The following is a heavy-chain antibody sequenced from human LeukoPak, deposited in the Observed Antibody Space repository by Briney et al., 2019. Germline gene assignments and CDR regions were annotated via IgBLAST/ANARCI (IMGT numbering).Heavy chain of an antibody. V-gene: IGHV3-53*01. CDR1: GFTVSSNY. J-gene: IGHJ6*02. Sequence: QPGGSLRLSCAASGFTVSSNYMSWVRQAPGKGLEWVSVICSGGSTYYADSVKGRFTISRDNSKNTLYLQMNSLSAEDTAVYYCARESVVPAAQLGYYYYYGMDVWGQGTTVTVSS. CDR2: ICSGGST. D-gene: IGHD2-2*01. CDR3: ARESVVPAAQLGYYYYYGMDV.